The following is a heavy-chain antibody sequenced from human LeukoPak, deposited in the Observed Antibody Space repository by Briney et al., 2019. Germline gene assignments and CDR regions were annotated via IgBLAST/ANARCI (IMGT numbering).Heavy chain of an antibody. Sequence: SETLPLTCTVSGGSISSYYWSWIRQPPGKGLEWIGYIYYSGSTNYNPSLKSRVTISVDTSKNQFSLKLSSVTAADTAVYYCARYGVESPHRSWFDPWGQGTLVTVSS. CDR2: IYYSGST. CDR1: GGSISSYY. CDR3: ARYGVESPHRSWFDP. D-gene: IGHD3-10*01. V-gene: IGHV4-59*01. J-gene: IGHJ5*02.